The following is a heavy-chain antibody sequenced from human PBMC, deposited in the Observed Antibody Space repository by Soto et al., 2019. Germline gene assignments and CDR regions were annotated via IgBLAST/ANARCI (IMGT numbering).Heavy chain of an antibody. J-gene: IGHJ5*01. Sequence: FGCHSWTWIRQSPGKGLEWIGDINHSGRVNYSPSLKSRVTISLDTSKNQFSLTLSAVTAADTAMYYCSTRAYDTNGYYRFDPWGQGTLVTVSS. CDR3: STRAYDTNGYYRFDP. D-gene: IGHD3-22*01. CDR2: INHSGRV. CDR1: FGCHS. V-gene: IGHV4-34*01.